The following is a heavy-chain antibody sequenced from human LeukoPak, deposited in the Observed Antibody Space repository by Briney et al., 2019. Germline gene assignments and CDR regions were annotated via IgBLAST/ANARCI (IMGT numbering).Heavy chain of an antibody. V-gene: IGHV4-39*01. D-gene: IGHD5-24*01. CDR2: IYYTGNT. CDR1: GVSIRSSSYF. Sequence: SETLSLTCTVSGVSIRSSSYFWAWIRQPPGKGLEWIGSIYYTGNTHDNPSLKSRVTLSVDTSKNQFSLKLSSVTAADTAVYFCARPVEMSAYFPHWGQGTLVSVSS. CDR3: ARPVEMSAYFPH. J-gene: IGHJ1*01.